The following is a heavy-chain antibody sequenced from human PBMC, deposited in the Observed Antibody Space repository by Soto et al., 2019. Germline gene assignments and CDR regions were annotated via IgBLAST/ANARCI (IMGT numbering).Heavy chain of an antibody. V-gene: IGHV4-39*01. CDR2: IYYTGTT. CDR3: VRYQLRSRWFDP. D-gene: IGHD2-2*01. J-gene: IGHJ5*02. CDR1: GDSISSSTYY. Sequence: SETLSLTCTVSGDSISSSTYYWIWVRQPPGKGLEWIGNIYYTGTTWYNPSLRSRVTISLDTSKNQFSLILKSMTATDTAVYYCVRYQLRSRWFDPWGRGTLVTVSS.